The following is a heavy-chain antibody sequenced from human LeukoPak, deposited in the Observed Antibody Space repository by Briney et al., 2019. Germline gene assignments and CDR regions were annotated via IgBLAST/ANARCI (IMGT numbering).Heavy chain of an antibody. J-gene: IGHJ6*03. D-gene: IGHD2-2*01. Sequence: GGSLRLSCAASGFTFDDYGMSWVRQAPGKGLEWVSGINWNGGGTGYADSVKGRFTISRDNAKNSLYLQMNSLRAEDTALYYCARLHCSSTSYYNYYMDVWGKGTTVTVSS. CDR3: ARLHCSSTSYYNYYMDV. V-gene: IGHV3-20*04. CDR2: INWNGGGT. CDR1: GFTFDDYG.